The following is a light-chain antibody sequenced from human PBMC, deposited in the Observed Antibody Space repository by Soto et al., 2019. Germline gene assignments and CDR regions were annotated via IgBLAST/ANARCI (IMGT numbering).Light chain of an antibody. CDR3: QQYGSSFT. CDR2: GAS. CDR1: QSVSSNY. Sequence: EIVLTQSPGTLSLSPGERATLSCRASQSVSSNYLAWYQQKGGQAPRLLIYGASSRAAGIPDRFSGSGSGTDFSLTISRLEPEDFAVYYCQQYGSSFTFGPGTKVHIK. V-gene: IGKV3-20*01. J-gene: IGKJ3*01.